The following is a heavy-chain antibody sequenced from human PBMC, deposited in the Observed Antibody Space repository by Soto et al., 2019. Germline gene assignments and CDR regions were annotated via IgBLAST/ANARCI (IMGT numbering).Heavy chain of an antibody. CDR3: VKGEYYYDSSGYYPFDY. V-gene: IGHV3-64D*06. Sequence: GGSLRLSCSASGFTFSIYAMHWVRQAPGKGLEYVSSISINGGSTHYADSVKGRFTISRDNSKNTQYLQMSSLRADDTALYYCVKGEYYYDSSGYYPFDYWGQGTLVTVSS. CDR1: GFTFSIYA. CDR2: ISINGGST. J-gene: IGHJ4*02. D-gene: IGHD3-22*01.